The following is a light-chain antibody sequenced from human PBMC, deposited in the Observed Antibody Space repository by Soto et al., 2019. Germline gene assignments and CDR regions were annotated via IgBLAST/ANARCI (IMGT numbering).Light chain of an antibody. J-gene: IGLJ2*01. CDR1: SSDVGGYNY. Sequence: QSVLTQPASVSGSPGQSITISCTGNSSDVGGYNYVSWYQQHPGKAPKIMIYDVSNRPSGVSNRFSGSKSGNTASLTSSGLQAEDEADYYCSSYTSSSTVVFGGGTKLTVL. CDR2: DVS. V-gene: IGLV2-14*01. CDR3: SSYTSSSTVV.